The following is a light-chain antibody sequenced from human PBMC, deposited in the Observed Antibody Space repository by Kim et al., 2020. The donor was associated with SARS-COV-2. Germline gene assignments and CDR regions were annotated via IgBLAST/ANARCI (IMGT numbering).Light chain of an antibody. CDR3: QAWDSSTVV. V-gene: IGLV3-1*01. CDR1: KLGDKY. CDR2: QDS. Sequence: DSPGQTASITCSGDKLGDKYACWYQQKPGQSPVLVIYQDSKRPSGIPGRFSGSNSGNTATLTISGTQAMDEADYYCQAWDSSTVVFGGGTQLTVL. J-gene: IGLJ2*01.